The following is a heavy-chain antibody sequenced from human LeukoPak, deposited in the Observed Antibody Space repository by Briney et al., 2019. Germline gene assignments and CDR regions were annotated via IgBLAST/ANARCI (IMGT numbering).Heavy chain of an antibody. Sequence: GASVKVSCQASGYVFTGYFMHWVRQTPGQGLEWMGWIDPKSGVTTYAQEFQGRVTMTRDTSTSTAYMEVNRLRSDDTAIYFCTRVAAFIAAAELDYWGQGTPVIVSS. CDR1: GYVFTGYF. CDR2: IDPKSGVT. D-gene: IGHD6-13*01. CDR3: TRVAAFIAAAELDY. J-gene: IGHJ4*02. V-gene: IGHV1-2*02.